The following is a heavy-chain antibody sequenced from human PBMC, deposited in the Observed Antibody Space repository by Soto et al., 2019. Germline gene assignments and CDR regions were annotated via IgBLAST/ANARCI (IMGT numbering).Heavy chain of an antibody. Sequence: PGVALKISRRASGDIFRSYASRWVSQMRGKGLERMGITHGGDANTRYSPSLEGQVTISTDKSITTAYLQWSSLKASDTAMHYCARRGTYSSGWDYPGQGTLVTVSS. J-gene: IGHJ4*02. CDR1: GDIFRSYA. CDR2: THGGDANT. CDR3: ARRGTYSSGWDY. V-gene: IGHV5-51*01. D-gene: IGHD6-19*01.